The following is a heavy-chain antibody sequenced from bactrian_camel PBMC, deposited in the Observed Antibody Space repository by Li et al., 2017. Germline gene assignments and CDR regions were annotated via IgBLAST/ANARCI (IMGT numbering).Heavy chain of an antibody. V-gene: IGHV3S63*01. D-gene: IGHD2*01. Sequence: QLVESGGGSVQAGGSLRLSCAASVRMSCMAWFRQAAGKEREGVAVLRIYDDTAYYADSVKGRFTVSRDNAKSTVYLQMNSLKSEDMAHYFCAADQPPYYGLGTQPYNFWGQGTQVTVS. J-gene: IGHJ4*01. CDR3: AADQPPYYGLGTQPYNF. CDR2: LRIYDDTA. CDR1: VRMSC.